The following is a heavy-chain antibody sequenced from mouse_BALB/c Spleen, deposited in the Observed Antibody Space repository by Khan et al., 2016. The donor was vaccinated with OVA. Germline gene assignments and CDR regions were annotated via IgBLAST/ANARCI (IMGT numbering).Heavy chain of an antibody. D-gene: IGHD3-2*02. CDR1: GYIFTSYW. J-gene: IGHJ2*01. V-gene: IGHV1S132*01. CDR3: AREKALYHFDH. CDR2: IYPGTDNT. Sequence: VQLQESGAELVRPGASVKLSCKTSGYIFTSYWIHWVKQRSGQGLEWIVRIYPGTDNTYYNEKFKDQATLTTDKSSSTAYMQLSSLKSEDSDVYCCAREKALYHFDHWGQGTTLTVSS.